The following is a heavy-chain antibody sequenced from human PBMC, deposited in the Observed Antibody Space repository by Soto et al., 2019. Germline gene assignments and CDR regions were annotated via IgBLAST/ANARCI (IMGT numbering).Heavy chain of an antibody. CDR1: GGSISSSSYY. J-gene: IGHJ6*02. Sequence: SETLSLTCTVSGGSISSSSYYWGWIRQPPGKGLEWIGSIYYSGSTYYNPSLKSRVTISVDTSKNQFSLKLSSVTAADTAVYYCARRLTGYSYGTDYGMDVWGQGTTVTVSS. V-gene: IGHV4-39*01. CDR2: IYYSGST. CDR3: ARRLTGYSYGTDYGMDV. D-gene: IGHD5-18*01.